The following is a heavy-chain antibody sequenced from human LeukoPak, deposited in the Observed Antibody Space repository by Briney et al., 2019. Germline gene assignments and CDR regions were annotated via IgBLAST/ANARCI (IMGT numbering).Heavy chain of an antibody. J-gene: IGHJ4*02. CDR1: GGSISSYY. D-gene: IGHD3-16*01. Sequence: RSSETLSLTCTVSGGSISSYYWSWIRQPPGKGLEWNGYIYYSGRTNYNTSLKSRVTISVDTSKNQFSLKLSSVTAADTAVYYCARGLGDYFDYWGQGTLVTVSS. CDR3: ARGLGDYFDY. V-gene: IGHV4-59*01. CDR2: IYYSGRT.